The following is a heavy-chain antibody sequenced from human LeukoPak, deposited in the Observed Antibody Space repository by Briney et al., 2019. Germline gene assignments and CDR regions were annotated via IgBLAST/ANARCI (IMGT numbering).Heavy chain of an antibody. D-gene: IGHD3-3*01. V-gene: IGHV3-7*01. CDR3: AGGPGFLIDC. Sequence: GGSLRLSCVTSGFTFSSYWMSWVRQTPGKGLEWVADIDQDGSGKNYVDSVKGRLTISRDNAKNLLFLQMNSLRPEDTAVYYCAGGPGFLIDCWGQGTLVTVSS. CDR1: GFTFSSYW. J-gene: IGHJ4*02. CDR2: IDQDGSGK.